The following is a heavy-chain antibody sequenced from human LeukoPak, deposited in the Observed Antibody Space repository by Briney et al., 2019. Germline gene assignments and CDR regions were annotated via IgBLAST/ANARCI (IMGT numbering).Heavy chain of an antibody. CDR2: INHSGSA. J-gene: IGHJ4*02. CDR1: GGSFSGYY. Sequence: SETLSLTCAVYGGSFSGYYWSWIRQPPGKGLEWIGEINHSGSANYNPSLKSRVTISVDTSKNQFSLKLSSVTAADTAVYYCARIPSSIAMADDYWGQGTLVTVSS. V-gene: IGHV4-34*01. CDR3: ARIPSSIAMADDY. D-gene: IGHD6-19*01.